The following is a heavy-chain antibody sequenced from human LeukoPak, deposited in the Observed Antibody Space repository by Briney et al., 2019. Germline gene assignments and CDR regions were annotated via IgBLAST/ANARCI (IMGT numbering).Heavy chain of an antibody. CDR2: IISDYST. D-gene: IGHD1-26*01. V-gene: IGHV3-53*01. J-gene: IGHJ4*02. Sequence: PSETLSLTCIVSGYSISSGYYWGWIRQPPGKGLEWVSTIISDYSTYYADSVKGRFTISRDNSKNTLYLQMNSLRAEDTAVYYCARVRMGATYYFDYWGQGTLVTVSS. CDR3: ARVRMGATYYFDY. CDR1: GYSISSGYY.